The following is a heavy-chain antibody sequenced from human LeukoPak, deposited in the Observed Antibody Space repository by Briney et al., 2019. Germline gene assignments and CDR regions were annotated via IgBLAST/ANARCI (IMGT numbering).Heavy chain of an antibody. CDR1: GFTFSDYY. V-gene: IGHV3-11*01. D-gene: IGHD6-19*01. CDR3: ARWVISGWYVSPRGYFDY. CDR2: ISSSGSTI. Sequence: PGGSLRLSCAASGFTFSDYYMSWIRQAPGKGLEWVSYISSSGSTIYYADSVKGRFTISRDNAKNSLYLQMNSLRAEDTAVYYCARWVISGWYVSPRGYFDYWGQGTLVTVSS. J-gene: IGHJ4*02.